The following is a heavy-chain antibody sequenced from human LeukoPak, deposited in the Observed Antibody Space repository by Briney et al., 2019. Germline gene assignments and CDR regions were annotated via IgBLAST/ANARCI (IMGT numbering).Heavy chain of an antibody. J-gene: IGHJ6*03. CDR1: GLTFSNYW. V-gene: IGHV3-7*01. CDR2: IKQDGSEK. D-gene: IGHD4-17*01. CDR3: ARDWAVTTDYYYYYMDV. Sequence: GGSLRLSCAASGLTFSNYWMHWVRQAPGKGLEWVANIKQDGSEKYYVDSVKGRFTISRDNAKNSLYLQMNSLRAEDTAVYYCARDWAVTTDYYYYYMDVWGKGTTVTVSS.